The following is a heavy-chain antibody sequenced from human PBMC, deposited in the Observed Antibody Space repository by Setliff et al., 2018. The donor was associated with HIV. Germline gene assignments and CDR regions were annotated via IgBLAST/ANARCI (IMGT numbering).Heavy chain of an antibody. D-gene: IGHD3-10*01. Sequence: GGSLRLSCAASGFTFSTFWMTWVRQSPEKGLEWVASIKHDGGEAHYADSLKGRFTISRDNPKNSLYLQMNSLRVEDTAVYYCARDWELRTIGWEARFDYWGQGTLVTVSS. CDR3: ARDWELRTIGWEARFDY. CDR2: IKHDGGEA. V-gene: IGHV3-7*05. CDR1: GFTFSTFW. J-gene: IGHJ4*02.